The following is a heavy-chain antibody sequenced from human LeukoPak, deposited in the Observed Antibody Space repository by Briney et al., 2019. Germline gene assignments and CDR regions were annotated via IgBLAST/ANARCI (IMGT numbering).Heavy chain of an antibody. V-gene: IGHV3-23*01. CDR1: GFTFSSYA. CDR3: AKGIAPAAILKLDY. CDR2: ISGSGGST. J-gene: IGHJ4*02. D-gene: IGHD2-2*02. Sequence: GGSLRLSCAASGFTFSSYAMSWVRQAPGKGLEWVSAISGSGGSTYYADSVKGRFTISGDNSKNTLYLQMNSLRAEDTAVYYCAKGIAPAAILKLDYWGQGTLVTVSS.